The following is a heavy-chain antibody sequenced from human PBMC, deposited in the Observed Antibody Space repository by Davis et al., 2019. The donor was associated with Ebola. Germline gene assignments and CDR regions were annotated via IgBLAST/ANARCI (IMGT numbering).Heavy chain of an antibody. J-gene: IGHJ6*03. CDR2: IYYSGST. D-gene: IGHD6-6*01. CDR1: GGPISSYY. CDR3: ARHLEYSSSSSDYYYYYMDV. V-gene: IGHV4-59*08. Sequence: PSETLSLTCTVSGGPISSYYWSWIRQPPGKGLEWIGYIYYSGSTNSNPALKSRVTISVDTSKNQFSLKLSSVTAADTAVYYCARHLEYSSSSSDYYYYYMDVWGKGTTVTVSS.